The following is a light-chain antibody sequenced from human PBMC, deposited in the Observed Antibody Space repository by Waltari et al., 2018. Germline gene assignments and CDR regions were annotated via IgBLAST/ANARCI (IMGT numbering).Light chain of an antibody. CDR2: WAS. J-gene: IGKJ4*01. CDR1: QSVLYSSNNKNY. CDR3: QQYYSTPLT. V-gene: IGKV4-1*01. Sequence: DIVMTQSPDSLAVSLCDRATINGKSSQSVLYSSNNKNYLPWYQQKPGQPPKLLIYWASTRESGVPDRFSGSGSGTDFTLTISSLQAADVAVYYCQQYYSTPLTFGGGTKVEIK.